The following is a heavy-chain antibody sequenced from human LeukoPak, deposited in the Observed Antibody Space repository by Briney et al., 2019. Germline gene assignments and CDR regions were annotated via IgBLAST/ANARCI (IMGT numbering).Heavy chain of an antibody. J-gene: IGHJ5*02. D-gene: IGHD3-3*01. V-gene: IGHV4-59*08. CDR3: ARSSTIFGVVFDP. CDR1: GGSISSYY. Sequence: PSETLSLTCTVSGGSISSYYWSWIRQPPGKGLEWIGYIYYSGSTNYNPSLKSRVTISVDTSKNQFSLKLTSVTAADTAVYYCARSSTIFGVVFDPWGQGALVTVSS. CDR2: IYYSGST.